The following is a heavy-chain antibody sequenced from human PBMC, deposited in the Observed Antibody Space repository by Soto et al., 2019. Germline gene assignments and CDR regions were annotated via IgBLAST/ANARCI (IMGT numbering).Heavy chain of an antibody. J-gene: IGHJ4*02. Sequence: GGSLRLSFAASGFTFSSYAMHWVRQAPGKGLEWVAVISYDGSNKYYADSVKGRFTISRDNSKNTLYLQMNSLRAEDTAVYYCARDRDSSGWYFDYWGQGTLVTVSS. CDR1: GFTFSSYA. CDR3: ARDRDSSGWYFDY. V-gene: IGHV3-30-3*01. D-gene: IGHD6-19*01. CDR2: ISYDGSNK.